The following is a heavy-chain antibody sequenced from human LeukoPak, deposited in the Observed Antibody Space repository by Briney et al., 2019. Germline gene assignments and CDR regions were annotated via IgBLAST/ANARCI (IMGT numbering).Heavy chain of an antibody. CDR2: IYYSGST. CDR3: ARSGRRITMISLGFRTESFYFDY. J-gene: IGHJ4*02. CDR1: GGSISSSSYY. D-gene: IGHD3-22*01. V-gene: IGHV4-39*07. Sequence: SETLSLTCTVSGGSISSSSYYWGWIRQPPGKGLEWIGSIYYSGSTYYNPSLKSRVTISVDTSKNQFSLKLSSVTAADTAVYYCARSGRRITMISLGFRTESFYFDYWGQGTLVTVSS.